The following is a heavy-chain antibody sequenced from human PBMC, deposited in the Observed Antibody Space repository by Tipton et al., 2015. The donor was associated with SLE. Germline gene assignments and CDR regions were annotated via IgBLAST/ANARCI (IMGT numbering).Heavy chain of an antibody. V-gene: IGHV4-31*03. CDR1: GGSISSAGYY. D-gene: IGHD3-16*01. CDR3: AGRRLIIFGHGMDV. J-gene: IGHJ6*02. Sequence: TLSLTCRVSGGSISSAGYYWNWIRQLPGKGLEYIGSIYHSGSTYYNPSLKSRLAVSVDTSENQFSLILSSVTAADTAIYYCAGRRLIIFGHGMDVWGQGTTVTVSS. CDR2: IYHSGST.